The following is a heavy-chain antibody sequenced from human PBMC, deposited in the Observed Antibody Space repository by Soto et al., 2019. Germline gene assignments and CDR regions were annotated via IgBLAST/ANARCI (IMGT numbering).Heavy chain of an antibody. CDR2: MNPNSGNT. Sequence: QVPLVQSGAEVKKPGASVKVSCKASGYTFTSFDINWVRQATGQGLEWMGWMNPNSGNTGYAQKFQGRVTMTRNTSISIAYMELSSLSSEYTAVYYCARGVYDFCSGYYTDYWGQGTLVTVSS. D-gene: IGHD3-3*01. CDR1: GYTFTSFD. CDR3: ARGVYDFCSGYYTDY. V-gene: IGHV1-8*01. J-gene: IGHJ4*02.